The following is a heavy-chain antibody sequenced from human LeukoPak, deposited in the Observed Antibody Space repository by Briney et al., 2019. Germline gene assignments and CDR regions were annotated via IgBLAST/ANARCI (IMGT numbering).Heavy chain of an antibody. Sequence: ASVKVSCTASGYTFTGYYMHWVRQAPGQGLEWMGWINPNSGGTNYAQKFQGRVTMTRDTSISTAYMELSRLRSDDTAVYYCARGGEPGYGDFLTDYWGQGTLVTVSS. CDR1: GYTFTGYY. J-gene: IGHJ4*02. V-gene: IGHV1-2*02. CDR2: INPNSGGT. CDR3: ARGGEPGYGDFLTDY. D-gene: IGHD4-17*01.